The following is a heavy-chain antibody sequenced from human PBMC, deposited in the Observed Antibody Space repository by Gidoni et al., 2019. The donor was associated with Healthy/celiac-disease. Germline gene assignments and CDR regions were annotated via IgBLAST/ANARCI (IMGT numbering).Heavy chain of an antibody. V-gene: IGHV3-23*01. CDR1: GFTFSSYA. CDR3: AKSVGDTGLFDY. Sequence: EVQLLESGGGLVQPGGSLRLSCGASGFTFSSYAMSWVRQAPGKGLGWVSASSGSGGSTYNADSVKGRFTISRDNSKNTLYLQMNSLRAEDTAVYYCAKSVGDTGLFDYWGQGTQVTVSS. J-gene: IGHJ4*02. CDR2: SSGSGGST. D-gene: IGHD1-26*01.